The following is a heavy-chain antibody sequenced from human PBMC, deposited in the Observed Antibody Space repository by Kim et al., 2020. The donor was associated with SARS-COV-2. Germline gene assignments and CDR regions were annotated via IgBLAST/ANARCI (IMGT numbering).Heavy chain of an antibody. D-gene: IGHD3-16*01. Sequence: SETLSLTCTVSGGSISSGGYYWSWIRQHPGKGLEWIGYTYYSGSTYYNPSLESRVTISVDTSKNQFSLKLSSVTAADTAVYYCARVSGGWDGGLNYWGQGTLVTVTS. CDR3: ARVSGGWDGGLNY. CDR2: TYYSGST. CDR1: GGSISSGGYY. J-gene: IGHJ4*02. V-gene: IGHV4-31*03.